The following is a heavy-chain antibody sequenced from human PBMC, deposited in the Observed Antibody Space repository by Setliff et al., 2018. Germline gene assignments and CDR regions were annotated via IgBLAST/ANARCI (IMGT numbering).Heavy chain of an antibody. D-gene: IGHD6-19*01. CDR2: IYTSGST. J-gene: IGHJ6*03. Sequence: SETLSLTCTVSGGSISNYYWSWIRQPAGKGLEWIGRIYTSGSTNYNPSLKSRVTMSVDTSKNQFSLKLNSVTAADMAVYYCAREQWLDPPGYYYMDVWAKGTKGTSP. CDR1: GGSISNYY. CDR3: AREQWLDPPGYYYMDV. V-gene: IGHV4-4*07.